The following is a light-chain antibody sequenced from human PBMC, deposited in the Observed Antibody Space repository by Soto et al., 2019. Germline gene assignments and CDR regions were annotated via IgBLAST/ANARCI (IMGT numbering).Light chain of an antibody. J-gene: IGKJ3*01. CDR2: ASS. CDR1: QDILSW. V-gene: IGKV1-12*01. Sequence: DIQMTQSPSSVSASVGDRVTMTCRASQDILSWLAWYQQKPGEAPRLLIYASSNLQSGVPSRFSGSGSGTVFTLTISSLQPEDFATYYCQQANSFPITFGPGTTLDIK. CDR3: QQANSFPIT.